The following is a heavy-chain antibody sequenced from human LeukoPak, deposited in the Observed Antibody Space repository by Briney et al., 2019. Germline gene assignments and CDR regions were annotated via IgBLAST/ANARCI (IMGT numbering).Heavy chain of an antibody. J-gene: IGHJ4*02. D-gene: IGHD5-24*01. CDR2: ISSSSSYI. CDR1: GFTFSSYS. CDR3: ARGDGYNYYFDY. Sequence: GGSLRLSCAASGFTFSSYSMNWVRQAPGKGLEWVSSISSSSSYIYYADSVKGRFTISRDNAKNSLYLQMNSLGAEDTAVYYCARGDGYNYYFDYWGRGTLVTVSS. V-gene: IGHV3-21*01.